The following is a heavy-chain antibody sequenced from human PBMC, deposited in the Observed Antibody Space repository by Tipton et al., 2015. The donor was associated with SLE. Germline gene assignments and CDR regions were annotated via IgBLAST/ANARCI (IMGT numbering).Heavy chain of an antibody. J-gene: IGHJ4*02. CDR2: IFHSGST. D-gene: IGHD6-6*01. CDR1: GDSITSITRTNW. CDR3: ARVLDVLDY. Sequence: SLRLSCTVSGDSITSITRTNWWSWVRQPPGKGLEWIGEIFHSGSTNYRPSLKSRVIISVDKSKNQFSLKLTSVTAADTAVYYCARVLDVLDYWGQGTLVTVSS. V-gene: IGHV4-4*02.